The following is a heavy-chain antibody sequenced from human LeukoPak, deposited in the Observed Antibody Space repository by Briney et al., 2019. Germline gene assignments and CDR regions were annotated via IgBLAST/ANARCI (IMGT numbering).Heavy chain of an antibody. V-gene: IGHV3-7*03. D-gene: IGHD3-22*01. CDR3: ARDKGDYDTSGSLFVF. CDR2: IKQDGSEK. J-gene: IGHJ4*02. CDR1: GFTFSRYW. Sequence: PGGSLRLSCAASGFTFSRYWMSWVRQAPRKGLEWVVNIKQDGSEKYYVDSVKGRFTISRDNAKNSLYLQMNSLRAEDTAVYYCARDKGDYDTSGSLFVFGGQGTLVTVSS.